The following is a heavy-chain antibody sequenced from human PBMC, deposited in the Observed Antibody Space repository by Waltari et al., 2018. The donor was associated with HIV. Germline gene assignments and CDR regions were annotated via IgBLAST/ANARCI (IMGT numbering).Heavy chain of an antibody. CDR3: VRGGTHP. Sequence: QEQLVQSGAEVKKPGASVKVSCKASGYSFNDYYIHWIRQAPGQGLESGGWGNPKNGVAHYSQKFEGRVTIASDTSSRTVYMDFRRLTSDDTAVFYCVRGGTHPWGQGTLITVSS. V-gene: IGHV1-2*02. D-gene: IGHD1-1*01. J-gene: IGHJ5*02. CDR1: GYSFNDYY. CDR2: GNPKNGVA.